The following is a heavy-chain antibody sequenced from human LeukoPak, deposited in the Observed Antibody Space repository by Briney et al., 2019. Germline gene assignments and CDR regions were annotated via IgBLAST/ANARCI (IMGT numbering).Heavy chain of an antibody. CDR3: ARGRTTDPFDY. CDR1: GGTFSSYA. J-gene: IGHJ4*02. V-gene: IGHV1-69*05. CDR2: IIPIFGTA. Sequence: GASVKVSSKASGGTFSSYATSWVRQAPGQGLEWMGGIIPIFGTANYAQKFQGRVTITTDESTSTAYMELSSLRSEDTAVYYCARGRTTDPFDYWGQGTLVTVSS. D-gene: IGHD1-7*01.